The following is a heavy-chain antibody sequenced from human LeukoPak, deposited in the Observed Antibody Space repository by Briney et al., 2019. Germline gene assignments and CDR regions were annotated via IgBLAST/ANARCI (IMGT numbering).Heavy chain of an antibody. D-gene: IGHD6-13*01. V-gene: IGHV3-53*01. J-gene: IGHJ4*02. CDR3: AKDEAAAGGGLDY. CDR1: GFAVNTKF. CDR2: IYGGGHT. Sequence: GGCLRLSCAASGFAVNTKFMNWVRQAPGKGLEWVSVIYGGGHTYYADSVKGRFSTFRDNSKNTVYLQMNSLRAEDTAVYYCAKDEAAAGGGLDYWGQGTLVIV.